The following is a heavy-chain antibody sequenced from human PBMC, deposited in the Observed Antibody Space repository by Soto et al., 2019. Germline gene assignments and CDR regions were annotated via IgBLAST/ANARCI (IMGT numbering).Heavy chain of an antibody. Sequence: EVQLVESGGGLIQPGGSLRLSCAVSGFTVSNNYMSWVRQAPGKGLEGVSVIYSGGYTAYGDSVKGRFTISRDNSKNTFFPKMSARGAAAPVFYYCGTAPGGGGYWGQGTLVTVSS. J-gene: IGHJ4*02. CDR2: IYSGGYT. CDR1: GFTVSNNY. V-gene: IGHV3-53*01. CDR3: GTAPGGGGY. D-gene: IGHD2-15*01.